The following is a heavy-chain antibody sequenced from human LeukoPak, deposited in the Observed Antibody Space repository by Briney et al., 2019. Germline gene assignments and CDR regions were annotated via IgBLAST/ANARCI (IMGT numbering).Heavy chain of an antibody. D-gene: IGHD2-2*01. CDR3: AKDLGYCSSTSCSTIDY. J-gene: IGHJ4*02. CDR1: GFTFDDYA. Sequence: GGSLRLSCAASGFTFDDYAMYWVRQAPGKGLEWVSGISWNSGSIGYADSVKGRFTISRDNAKNSLYLQMNSLRAEDTALYYCAKDLGYCSSTSCSTIDYWGQGTLVTVSS. V-gene: IGHV3-9*01. CDR2: ISWNSGSI.